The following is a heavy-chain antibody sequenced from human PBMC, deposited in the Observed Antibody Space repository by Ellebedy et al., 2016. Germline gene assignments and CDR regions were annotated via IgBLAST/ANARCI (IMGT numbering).Heavy chain of an antibody. V-gene: IGHV4-59*12. CDR3: ARRVIFRRASSFSFNP. CDR2: IYYSGST. CDR1: GGSISSYY. D-gene: IGHD2-2*01. Sequence: SETLSLXXTVSGGSISSYYWSWIRQPPGKGLEWIGYIYYSGSTNYNPSLKSRVTISVDTSKNQFSLKLSSVTAADTAVYYCARRVIFRRASSFSFNPWGQGTLVTVSS. J-gene: IGHJ5*02.